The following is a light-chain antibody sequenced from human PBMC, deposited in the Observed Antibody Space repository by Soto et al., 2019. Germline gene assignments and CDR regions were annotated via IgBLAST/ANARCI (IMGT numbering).Light chain of an antibody. V-gene: IGKV3-11*01. CDR1: QSVSSY. J-gene: IGKJ4*01. Sequence: EIVLTQSPTTLSSSPGERATLSCRASQSVSSYFAWYQQKPGQAPRLLIYDASTRAAGIPARFSGSGSGTDFTLTISSLEPEDFAVYYCQQRSDWPLTFGGGTKVEIK. CDR2: DAS. CDR3: QQRSDWPLT.